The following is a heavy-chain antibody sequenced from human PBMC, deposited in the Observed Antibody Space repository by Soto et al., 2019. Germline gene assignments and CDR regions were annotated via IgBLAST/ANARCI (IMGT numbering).Heavy chain of an antibody. CDR1: GYTFSKYW. CDR2: ITQDGSEK. CDR3: ETDVKNWFDP. Sequence: SCKSSGYTFSKYWMSGVRQSPGKGVEWVANITQDGSEKYYVDSAKGRLTISRDNAKNSLYLQMNSLRAEDTAVYYCETDVKNWFDPWGKGTLVTAPQ. J-gene: IGHJ5*02. V-gene: IGHV3-7*01.